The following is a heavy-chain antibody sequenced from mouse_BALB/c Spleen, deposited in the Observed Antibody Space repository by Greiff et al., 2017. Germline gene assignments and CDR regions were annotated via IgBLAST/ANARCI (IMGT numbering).Heavy chain of an antibody. D-gene: IGHD1-1*02. J-gene: IGHJ4*01. CDR1: GYSFTGYF. CDR3: AISIWSPYAGAMDY. Sequence: EVQLKQSGPELVKPGASVKISCKASGYSFTGYFMNWVMQSHGKSLEWIGRINPYNGDTFYNQKFKGKATLTVDKSSSTAHMELRSLASEDSAVYYCAISIWSPYAGAMDYWGQGTSVTVSS. V-gene: IGHV1-20*02. CDR2: INPYNGDT.